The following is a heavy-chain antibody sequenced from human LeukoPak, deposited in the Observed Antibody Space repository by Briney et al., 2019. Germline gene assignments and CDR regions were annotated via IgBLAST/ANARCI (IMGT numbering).Heavy chain of an antibody. D-gene: IGHD6-13*01. CDR1: GFTFVDYC. V-gene: IGHV3-9*01. Sequence: PGRSLRLSCEASGFTFVDYCMHWVRQAPGKGLEWVSTISWNSASVGYVDSVKGRFTISRDNAKKTLYLQMNSLRPEDTALYYCAKDYGYSSSWYDYWGQGTLVTVSS. J-gene: IGHJ4*02. CDR3: AKDYGYSSSWYDY. CDR2: ISWNSASV.